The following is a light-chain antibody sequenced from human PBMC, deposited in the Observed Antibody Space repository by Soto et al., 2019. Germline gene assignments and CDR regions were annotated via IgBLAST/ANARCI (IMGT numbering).Light chain of an antibody. V-gene: IGKV1-5*01. CDR2: DAS. Sequence: DIQMTQSPSTLSGSVGDRVTITCRASQTISSWLAWFQQKPGQAPKLLIYDASSLESGVPSRFSGSRSGTEFTLTISSLQPDDFATYYCQEYSSFSFGQGTKVDIK. CDR1: QTISSW. J-gene: IGKJ1*01. CDR3: QEYSSFS.